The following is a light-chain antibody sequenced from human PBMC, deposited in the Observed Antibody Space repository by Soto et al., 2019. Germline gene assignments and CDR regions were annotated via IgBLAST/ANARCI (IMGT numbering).Light chain of an antibody. V-gene: IGKV1-17*01. CDR2: AAS. J-gene: IGKJ1*01. CDR1: QGFTTY. Sequence: DIQLTQSPSSLSASVGDRVTITCRASQGFTTYLTWYQQKPGKAPKRLIYAASNLHSGVPSRFSGSGSGPGFTLTFSSLQPENFATFSFGKNNRFPWTSGQGTRVEI. CDR3: GKNNRFPWT.